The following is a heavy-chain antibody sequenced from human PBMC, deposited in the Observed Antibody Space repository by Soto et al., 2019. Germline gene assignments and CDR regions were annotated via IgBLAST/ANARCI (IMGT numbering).Heavy chain of an antibody. CDR2: INHSGST. D-gene: IGHD3-10*01. J-gene: IGHJ4*02. Sequence: QVQLQQWGAGLLKPSETLSLTCAVYGGSFSGYYWSWIRQPPGKGLEWIGEINHSGSTNYNPSLKSRVTISGDTSKNQFSLKLSSVTAADTAVYYCARGRGLYYYGSGSYSPFDYWGQGTLVTVSS. CDR3: ARGRGLYYYGSGSYSPFDY. CDR1: GGSFSGYY. V-gene: IGHV4-34*01.